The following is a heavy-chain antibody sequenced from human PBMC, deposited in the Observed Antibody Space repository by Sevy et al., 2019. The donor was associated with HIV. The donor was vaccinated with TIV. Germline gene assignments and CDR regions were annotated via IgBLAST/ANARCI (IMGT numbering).Heavy chain of an antibody. D-gene: IGHD6-19*01. V-gene: IGHV3-30-3*01. CDR2: ISYDGSNK. CDR1: GFTFSSYA. Sequence: GGSLRLSCAASGFTFSSYAMHWVRQAPGKGLEWVAVISYDGSNKYYADSVKGRFTISRDNSKNTLYLQMNSLRAEDTAAYYCAREGQAAGTRHFDYWGQGTLVTVSS. CDR3: AREGQAAGTRHFDY. J-gene: IGHJ4*02.